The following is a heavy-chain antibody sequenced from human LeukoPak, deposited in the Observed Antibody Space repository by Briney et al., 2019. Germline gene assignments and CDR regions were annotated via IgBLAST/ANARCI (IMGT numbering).Heavy chain of an antibody. V-gene: IGHV3-74*01. CDR1: GFTFSSYW. CDR2: INSDGSST. Sequence: PGGSLRLSCAASGFTFSSYWMHWVRQAPGKGLVWVSRINSDGSSTSYADSVKGRFTISRDNAKNSLYLQMNSLRAEDTAVYYCARDPVYYDRFDYWGQGTLVTVSS. D-gene: IGHD3-3*01. CDR3: ARDPVYYDRFDY. J-gene: IGHJ4*02.